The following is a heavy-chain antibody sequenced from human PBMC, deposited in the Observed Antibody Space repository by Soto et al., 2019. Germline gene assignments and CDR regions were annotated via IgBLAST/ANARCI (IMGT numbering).Heavy chain of an antibody. CDR2: IYSGGST. J-gene: IGHJ4*02. Sequence: GGSLRLSCAASGFTVSSNYMSWVRQAPGKGLEWVSVIYSGGSTYYADSVKGRFTISRDNSKNTLYLQMNSLRAEDTAVYYCARERLTRDYGDFGGFDYWGQGTLVTVSS. CDR3: ARERLTRDYGDFGGFDY. CDR1: GFTVSSNY. V-gene: IGHV3-53*01. D-gene: IGHD4-17*01.